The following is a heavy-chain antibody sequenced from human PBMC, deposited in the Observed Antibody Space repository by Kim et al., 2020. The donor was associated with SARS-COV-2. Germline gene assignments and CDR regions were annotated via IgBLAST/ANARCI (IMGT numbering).Heavy chain of an antibody. CDR3: ANSSSWLKRDYCDYSYYYYGMDV. J-gene: IGHJ6*02. Sequence: SETLSLTCTVSGGSISSYYWSWIRQPPGKGLELIGYIYYSGSTNYNPSLKSRVTISVDTSKNQFSLKLSSVTAADTAVYYCANSSSWLKRDYCDYSYYYYGMDVWGQGTTVTVSS. CDR1: GGSISSYY. D-gene: IGHD6-13*01. V-gene: IGHV4-59*01. CDR2: IYYSGST.